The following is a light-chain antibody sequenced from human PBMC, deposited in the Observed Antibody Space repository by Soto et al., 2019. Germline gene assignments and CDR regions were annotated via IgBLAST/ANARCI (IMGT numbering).Light chain of an antibody. J-gene: IGKJ1*01. Sequence: EIVLTQSPAALSVSPGDRDTLSCRASQSVSSSYLAWYQQKPGQAPGLLIYGASSRATGIPDRFSGSGSGTDFTLTISRLEPEDFAVYYCQQYGRSPWTVGQGTKVDIK. CDR2: GAS. CDR1: QSVSSSY. CDR3: QQYGRSPWT. V-gene: IGKV3-20*01.